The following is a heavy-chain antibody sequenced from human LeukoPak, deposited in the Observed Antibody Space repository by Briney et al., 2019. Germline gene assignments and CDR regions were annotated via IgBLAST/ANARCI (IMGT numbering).Heavy chain of an antibody. CDR2: IIPIFGTA. CDR1: GGTFSSYA. V-gene: IGHV1-69*13. CDR3: ARASAANSGMRYYYYGMDV. D-gene: IGHD2-2*01. Sequence: ASVKVSCKASGGTFSSYAISWVRQAPGQGLEWMGGIIPIFGTANYAQKFQGRVTITADESTSTAYMELSSLRSEDTAVYYCARASAANSGMRYYYYGMDVWGKGTTVTVSS. J-gene: IGHJ6*04.